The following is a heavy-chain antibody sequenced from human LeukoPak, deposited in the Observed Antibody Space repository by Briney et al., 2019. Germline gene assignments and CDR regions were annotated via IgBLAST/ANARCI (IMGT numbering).Heavy chain of an antibody. Sequence: GGSLRLSCAASGFTFSSYSMNWVRQAPGKGLEWVSSISSSSSYIYYADSVKGRFTISRDNAKNSLYLQMNSLRAGDTAVYYCARDITMVRGGYYYYYYGMDVWGQGTTVTVSS. CDR2: ISSSSSYI. J-gene: IGHJ6*02. V-gene: IGHV3-21*01. D-gene: IGHD3-10*01. CDR1: GFTFSSYS. CDR3: ARDITMVRGGYYYYYYGMDV.